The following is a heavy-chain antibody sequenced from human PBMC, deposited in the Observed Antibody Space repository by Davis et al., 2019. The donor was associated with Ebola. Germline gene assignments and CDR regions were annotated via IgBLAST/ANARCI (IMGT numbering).Heavy chain of an antibody. V-gene: IGHV3-7*04. CDR1: GFTFSSHW. CDR3: ARAGMVGVAGTKRIDS. Sequence: GESLKISCVASGFTFSSHWMSWVRQAPGKGLEWVANIKQDGSEKNYVDSVKGRFTISRDNAKNSLFLQMNSLRAEDTAVYYCARAGMVGVAGTKRIDSWGQGTLVTVSS. J-gene: IGHJ4*02. CDR2: IKQDGSEK. D-gene: IGHD1-26*01.